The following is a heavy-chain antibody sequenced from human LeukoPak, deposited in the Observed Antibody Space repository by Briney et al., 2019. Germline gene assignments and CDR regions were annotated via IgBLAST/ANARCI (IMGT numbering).Heavy chain of an antibody. V-gene: IGHV1-69*13. J-gene: IGHJ5*02. CDR1: GGTFSSYA. CDR2: IIPIFGTT. D-gene: IGHD3-9*01. CDR3: ARDSEVLRYFDWPRPFDP. Sequence: SVKVSCKASGGTFSSYAISWVRQAPGQGLEWMGGIIPIFGTTNYAQKFQGRVTITADGSTSTAYMELSSLRSEDTAVYYCARDSEVLRYFDWPRPFDPWGQGTLVTVSS.